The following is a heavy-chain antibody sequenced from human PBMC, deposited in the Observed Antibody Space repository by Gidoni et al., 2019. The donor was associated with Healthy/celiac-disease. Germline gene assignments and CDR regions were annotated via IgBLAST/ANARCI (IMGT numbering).Heavy chain of an antibody. V-gene: IGHV4-59*01. J-gene: IGHJ3*02. CDR2: IYYSGST. CDR1: GGSISSYY. D-gene: IGHD3-10*01. Sequence: QVQLQESGPGLVKPSETLSLTCPVSGGSISSYYWSWIRQPPGKGLEWIGYIYYSGSTNYNPSLKSRVTISVDTSKNQFSLKLSSVTAADTAVYYCARARRSGDAFDIWGQGTMVTVSS. CDR3: ARARRSGDAFDI.